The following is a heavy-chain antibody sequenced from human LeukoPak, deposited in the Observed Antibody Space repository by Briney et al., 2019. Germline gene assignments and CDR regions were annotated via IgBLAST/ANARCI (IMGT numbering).Heavy chain of an antibody. CDR3: ARDTYDSSGYYAHLDY. Sequence: GGSLRLSCAASGFTFSSYWMSWVRQAPGKGLEGVANIKQDGREKYYVDSVKGRLTISRDNDKNSLYLQMSSLRAEDTAVYYCARDTYDSSGYYAHLDYWGQGTLVTVSS. D-gene: IGHD3-22*01. J-gene: IGHJ4*02. CDR1: GFTFSSYW. CDR2: IKQDGREK. V-gene: IGHV3-7*01.